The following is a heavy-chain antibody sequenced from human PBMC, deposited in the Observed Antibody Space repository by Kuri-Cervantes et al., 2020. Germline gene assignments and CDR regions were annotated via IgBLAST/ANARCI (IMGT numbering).Heavy chain of an antibody. D-gene: IGHD6-13*01. CDR1: GFTFDDYG. J-gene: IGHJ3*02. V-gene: IGHV3-20*04. CDR2: INWNGGST. CDR3: AGSSWSHDAFDI. Sequence: GESLKISCAASGFTFDDYGMSWVRQAPGKGLEWVSGINWNGGSTGYADSVKGRFTISRDNAKNSLYLQMNSLRAEDTAVYYCAGSSWSHDAFDIWGQGTMVTVSS.